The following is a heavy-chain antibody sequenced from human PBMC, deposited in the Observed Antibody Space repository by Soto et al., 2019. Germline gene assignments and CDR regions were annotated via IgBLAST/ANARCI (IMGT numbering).Heavy chain of an antibody. CDR1: GFTFSSYS. CDR3: ARDRGRGAARAFDI. Sequence: EVQLVESGGGLVQPGGSLRLSCAASGFTFSSYSMNWVHQAPGKGLEWVSYISSSSSTIYYADSVKGRFTISRDNAKNSLYLQMNSLRAEDTAVYYCARDRGRGAARAFDIWGQGTMVTVSS. D-gene: IGHD3-10*01. CDR2: ISSSSSTI. J-gene: IGHJ3*02. V-gene: IGHV3-48*01.